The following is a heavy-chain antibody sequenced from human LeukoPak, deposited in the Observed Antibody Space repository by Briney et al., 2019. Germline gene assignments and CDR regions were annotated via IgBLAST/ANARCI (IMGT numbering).Heavy chain of an antibody. V-gene: IGHV4-39*07. D-gene: IGHD3-22*01. J-gene: IGHJ6*03. CDR2: INHSGST. CDR1: GGSISSSSYY. Sequence: KPSETLSLTCTVSGGSISSSSYYWGWIRQPPGKGLEWIGEINHSGSTNYNPSLKSRVTISVDTSKNQFSLKLSSVTAADTAVYYCARGRYDSSGYGYYYYYCMDVWAKGPRSPSP. CDR3: ARGRYDSSGYGYYYYYCMDV.